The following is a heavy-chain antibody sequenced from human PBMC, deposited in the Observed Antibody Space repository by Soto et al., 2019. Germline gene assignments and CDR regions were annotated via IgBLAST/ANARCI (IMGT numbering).Heavy chain of an antibody. CDR1: GGSISSSSYY. CDR3: ARHVGSTDYYYYYGMDV. V-gene: IGHV4-39*01. J-gene: IGHJ6*02. Sequence: PSETLSLTCTVSGGSISSSSYYWGWIRQPPGKGLEWIGSIYYSGSTYYNPSLKSRVTISVDTSKNQFSLKLSSVTAADTAVYYCARHVGSTDYYYYYGMDVWGQGTTVTVSS. D-gene: IGHD3-10*01. CDR2: IYYSGST.